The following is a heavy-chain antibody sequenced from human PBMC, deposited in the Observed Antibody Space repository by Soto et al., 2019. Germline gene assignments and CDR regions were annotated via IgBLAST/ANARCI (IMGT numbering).Heavy chain of an antibody. CDR3: ARGGGYCSSTCCYPGSSFDY. V-gene: IGHV4-34*01. D-gene: IGHD2-2*01. CDR1: GGSFSGYY. J-gene: IGHJ4*02. Sequence: QVQLQQWGAGLLKPSETLSLTCAVYGGSFSGYYWSWIRQPPGKGLEWIGEINHSGSTNYNPSLRSRVTVSVDTSKIQFSLKLSSVAAADTAGYYCARGGGYCSSTCCYPGSSFDYWGQGPLVTVSS. CDR2: INHSGST.